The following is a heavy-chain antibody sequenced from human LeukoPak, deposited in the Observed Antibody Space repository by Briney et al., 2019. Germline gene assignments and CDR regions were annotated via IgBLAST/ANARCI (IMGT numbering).Heavy chain of an antibody. D-gene: IGHD3-16*01. CDR1: GGLISISTYY. CDR2: IYYSGST. CDR3: ARETSQKGAHYMDV. J-gene: IGHJ6*03. Sequence: SETLSLTCTVSGGLISISTYYWGWIRQPPGKGLEWIGYIYYSGSTNYKPSLKSRVTISVDTSKNRFSLKLSSVTAADTAVYYCARETSQKGAHYMDVWGKGTTVTISS. V-gene: IGHV4-61*01.